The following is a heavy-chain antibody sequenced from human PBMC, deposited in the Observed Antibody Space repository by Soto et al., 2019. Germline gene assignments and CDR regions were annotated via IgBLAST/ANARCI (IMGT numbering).Heavy chain of an antibody. CDR1: GFTFDEYT. Sequence: PGGSLRLSCAASGFTFDEYTMHWVRQVTGKGLEWVSSISWDSGRRSYADSVKGRFTISRDNAKNSLYLQMNSLRSEDTALYYCAKDTKDFYPLSLGMDVWDQGTTVTVSS. V-gene: IGHV3-9*01. CDR2: ISWDSGRR. D-gene: IGHD2-2*01. J-gene: IGHJ6*02. CDR3: AKDTKDFYPLSLGMDV.